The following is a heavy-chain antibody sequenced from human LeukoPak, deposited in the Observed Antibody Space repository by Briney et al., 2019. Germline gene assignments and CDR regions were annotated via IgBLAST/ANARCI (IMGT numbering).Heavy chain of an antibody. CDR1: GGSISSYY. Sequence: SETLSLTCTVSGGSISSYYWSWIRQPPGKGLEWIGYIYCSGSTNYNPSLKSRVTISVDTSKNQFSLKLSSVTAADTAVYYCARMLKAPGYYYYYGMDVWGQGTTVTVSS. CDR2: IYCSGST. CDR3: ARMLKAPGYYYYYGMDV. J-gene: IGHJ6*02. V-gene: IGHV4-59*12. D-gene: IGHD3-10*02.